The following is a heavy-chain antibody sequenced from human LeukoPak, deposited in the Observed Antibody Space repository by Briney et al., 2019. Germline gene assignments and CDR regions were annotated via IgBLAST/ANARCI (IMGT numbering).Heavy chain of an antibody. CDR2: VSGSGGRGAT. CDR3: AKDIAASGLPRIFDF. J-gene: IGHJ4*02. D-gene: IGHD6-13*01. CDR1: GFTFSNYV. Sequence: GGSLRLSCAGSGFTFSNYVMSWVRQAPGKGLEWVSCVSGSGGRGATYYTDSVKGRFTISRDNAKNTMYLQMNSLSGEDTAIYYCAKDIAASGLPRIFDFWGQGTLVTVSS. V-gene: IGHV3-23*01.